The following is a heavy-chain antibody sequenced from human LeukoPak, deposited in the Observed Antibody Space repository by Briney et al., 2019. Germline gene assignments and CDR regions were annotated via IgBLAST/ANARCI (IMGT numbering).Heavy chain of an antibody. Sequence: GGSLRLFCAASGFTFCSYSMNWVGQAPGKGLEWVKYISCSSSYIYYGDSVKGRFTISRDSAKNSLYLQMHRLRAEDTAVYYCARDHWAGDYWGQGTLVTVSS. CDR2: ISCSSSYI. J-gene: IGHJ4*02. CDR1: GFTFCSYS. CDR3: ARDHWAGDY. D-gene: IGHD7-27*01. V-gene: IGHV3-21*01.